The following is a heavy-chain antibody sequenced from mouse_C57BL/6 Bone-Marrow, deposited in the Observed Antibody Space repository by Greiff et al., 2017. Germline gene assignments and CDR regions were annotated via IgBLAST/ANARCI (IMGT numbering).Heavy chain of an antibody. CDR3: ARLLGRNYYAMDY. CDR2: IYPGGGYT. V-gene: IGHV1-63*01. Sequence: VQLVESGAELVRPGTSVKMSCKASGYTFTNYWIGWAKQRPGHGLEWIGDIYPGGGYTNYNEKFKGKATLTADKSSSTAYMQFSSLTSEDSAIYYCARLLGRNYYAMDYWGQGTSVTVSS. D-gene: IGHD1-1*01. J-gene: IGHJ4*01. CDR1: GYTFTNYW.